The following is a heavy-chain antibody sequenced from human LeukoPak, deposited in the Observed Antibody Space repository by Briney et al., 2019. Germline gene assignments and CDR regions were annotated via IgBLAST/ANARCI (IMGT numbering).Heavy chain of an antibody. CDR2: IKSDGSTT. CDR1: GFTFSSYW. J-gene: IGHJ4*02. CDR3: VRDLDLGGYSSFEY. D-gene: IGHD4-23*01. V-gene: IGHV3-74*01. Sequence: GRSLRLSCAASGFTFSSYWMHWVRQAPGKGLVWVSRIKSDGSTTTYADSVKGRFTISRDNAKNSLYLQMNTLRAEDTAVYYCVRDLDLGGYSSFEYWGQGTLVTVSS.